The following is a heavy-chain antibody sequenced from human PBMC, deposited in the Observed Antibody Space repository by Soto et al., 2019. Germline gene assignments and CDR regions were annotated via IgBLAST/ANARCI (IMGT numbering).Heavy chain of an antibody. CDR2: ISWNSGSI. J-gene: IGHJ6*02. CDR1: GFTFDDYA. CDR3: AKDPARDYYYGMDV. Sequence: EVQLVESGGGLVQPGRSLRLSCAASGFTFDDYAMHWVRQAPGKGLEWVSGISWNSGSIGYADSVKGRFTISRDNAKNSLYLQMTSLRAEDTALYYCAKDPARDYYYGMDVWGQGTTVTVSS. V-gene: IGHV3-9*01. D-gene: IGHD6-6*01.